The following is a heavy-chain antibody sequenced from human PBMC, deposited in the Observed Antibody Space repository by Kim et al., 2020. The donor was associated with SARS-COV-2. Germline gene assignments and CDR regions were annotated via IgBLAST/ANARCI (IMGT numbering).Heavy chain of an antibody. CDR2: IWYDGSNK. Sequence: GGSLRLSCAASGFTFSSYGMHWVRQAPGKGLEWVAVIWYDGSNKYYADSVKGRFTISRDNSKNTLYLQMNSLRAEDTAVYYCARGGKDDFWSGSIDPFDYWGQGTLVTVSS. CDR3: ARGGKDDFWSGSIDPFDY. V-gene: IGHV3-33*01. D-gene: IGHD3-3*01. CDR1: GFTFSSYG. J-gene: IGHJ4*02.